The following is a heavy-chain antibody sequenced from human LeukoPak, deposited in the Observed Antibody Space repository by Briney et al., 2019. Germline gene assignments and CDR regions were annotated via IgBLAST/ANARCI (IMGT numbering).Heavy chain of an antibody. D-gene: IGHD6-25*01. Sequence: GASVKVSCKASGYTFTGYYRHWVRQAPGQGLEWMGWINPNSGGTNYAQKFQGRVTMTRDTSISTAYMELSRLRSDDTAVYYCASINFRSEVRAPDYWGQGTPVTVSS. CDR3: ASINFRSEVRAPDY. V-gene: IGHV1-2*02. CDR2: INPNSGGT. J-gene: IGHJ4*02. CDR1: GYTFTGYY.